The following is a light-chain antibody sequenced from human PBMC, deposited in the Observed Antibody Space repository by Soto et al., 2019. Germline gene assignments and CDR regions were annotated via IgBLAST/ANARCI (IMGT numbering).Light chain of an antibody. CDR1: SSDVGAYDY. CDR2: EVS. J-gene: IGLJ3*02. V-gene: IGLV2-14*01. Sequence: QSALTQPASVSGSPGQSITLSCTGTSSDVGAYDYVSWYQQHPGKAPKFMLYEVSNRPSGLSDRFSGSKSGNTASLTYSGLQAEDEADYYCSSFTTSKTWVFGGGTKLTVL. CDR3: SSFTTSKTWV.